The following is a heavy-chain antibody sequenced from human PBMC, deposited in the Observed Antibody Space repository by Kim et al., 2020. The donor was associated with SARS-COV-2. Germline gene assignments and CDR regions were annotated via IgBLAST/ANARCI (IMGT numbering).Heavy chain of an antibody. CDR3: ARDRERSWFDP. V-gene: IGHV4-30-2*04. J-gene: IGHJ5*02. D-gene: IGHD1-26*01. CDR2: T. Sequence: TYYNPSLKSRVPISVDTSKNQFSLKLSSVTAADTAVYYCARDRERSWFDPWGQGTLVTVSS.